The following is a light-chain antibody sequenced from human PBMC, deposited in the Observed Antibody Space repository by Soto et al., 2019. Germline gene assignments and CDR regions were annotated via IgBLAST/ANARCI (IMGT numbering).Light chain of an antibody. Sequence: DIQMTQSPSTLSSSVGDRVTITCRARQSISSWLAWYQQKPGKAPKLLIYDASSLASGVPSRFSGSGSGTELPLTISSLQPDDFATYYCQQYNSYSPYTFGQGTKLQI. CDR2: DAS. J-gene: IGKJ2*01. V-gene: IGKV1-5*01. CDR1: QSISSW. CDR3: QQYNSYSPYT.